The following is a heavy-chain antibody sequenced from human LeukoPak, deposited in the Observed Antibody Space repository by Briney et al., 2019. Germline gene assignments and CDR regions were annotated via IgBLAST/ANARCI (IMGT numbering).Heavy chain of an antibody. Sequence: ASVTVSFTSSGYTFTIYGISWVGQAPGQGLEWMGWISAYNGNTNYAQKLQGRVTMTTDTSTGTAYMELRSLRSDDTAVYYCAREGYSSSWYYFDYWGQGTLVTVSS. J-gene: IGHJ4*02. CDR2: ISAYNGNT. V-gene: IGHV1-18*01. CDR3: AREGYSSSWYYFDY. D-gene: IGHD6-13*01. CDR1: GYTFTIYG.